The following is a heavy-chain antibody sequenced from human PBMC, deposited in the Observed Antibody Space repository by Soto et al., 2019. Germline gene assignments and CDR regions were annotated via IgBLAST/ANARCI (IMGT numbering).Heavy chain of an antibody. Sequence: PGGSLRLSCAASGFTFSSYSMNWVRQAPGKGLEWVSSIFISSSYIYYADSVKGRFTISRDNAKNSLYLQMNSLRADDTAVYYCARTYDSSGYGDPIDYWGQGTLVTVSS. CDR3: ARTYDSSGYGDPIDY. CDR1: GFTFSSYS. CDR2: IFISSSYI. J-gene: IGHJ4*02. V-gene: IGHV3-21*01. D-gene: IGHD3-22*01.